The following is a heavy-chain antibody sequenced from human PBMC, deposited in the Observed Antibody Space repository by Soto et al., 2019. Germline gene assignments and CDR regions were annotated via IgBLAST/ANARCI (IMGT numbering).Heavy chain of an antibody. CDR3: ARGIEGWYQGRYYYGMDV. CDR1: GGSVSSGSYY. D-gene: IGHD6-19*01. Sequence: QLQESGPGLVKPSATLSLTCTVSGGSVSSGSYYWSWIRQPPGKGLEWIGYIYYSGSTNYNPSLKSRVTISVDTSKNQFSLKLSSVTAADTAVYYCARGIEGWYQGRYYYGMDVWGQGTTVTVSS. V-gene: IGHV4-61*01. CDR2: IYYSGST. J-gene: IGHJ6*02.